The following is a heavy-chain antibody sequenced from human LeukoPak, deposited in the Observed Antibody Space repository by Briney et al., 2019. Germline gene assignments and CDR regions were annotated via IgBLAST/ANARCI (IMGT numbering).Heavy chain of an antibody. J-gene: IGHJ6*03. CDR1: GGTFSSYA. Sequence: SVKVSCKASGGTFSSYAISRVRQAPGQGLEWMGGIIPIFGTANYAQKFQGRVTITTDESTSTAYMELSSLRSEDTAVYYCARSGGSGRGNYMDVWGKGTTVTVSS. D-gene: IGHD2-15*01. CDR2: IIPIFGTA. V-gene: IGHV1-69*05. CDR3: ARSGGSGRGNYMDV.